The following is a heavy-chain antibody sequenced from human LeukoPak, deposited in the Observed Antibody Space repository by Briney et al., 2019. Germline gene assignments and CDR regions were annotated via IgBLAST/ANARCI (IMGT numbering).Heavy chain of an antibody. CDR3: ARKHRYSGSYPSPFDY. CDR1: GGSFSGYY. D-gene: IGHD1-26*01. V-gene: IGHV4-34*01. Sequence: SETLSLTCAVYGGSFSGYYWSWIRQPPGKGLEWIGEINHSGSTNYNPSLKSRVTISVDTSKNQFSLKLSSVTAADTAVYYCARKHRYSGSYPSPFDYWGQGTLVTVSS. J-gene: IGHJ4*02. CDR2: INHSGST.